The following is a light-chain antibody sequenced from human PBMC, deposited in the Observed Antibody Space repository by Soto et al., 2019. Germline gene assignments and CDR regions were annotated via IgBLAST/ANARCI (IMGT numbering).Light chain of an antibody. V-gene: IGLV2-11*01. J-gene: IGLJ2*01. CDR2: DVS. CDR1: SSDVGGYNY. Sequence: QSALTQPRSVSGSPGQSVTISCTGTSSDVGGYNYVSWYQQHPGKAPKLMIYDVSKRPSGVPDRFSGSKSGNTASLTISGLKAEDEAEDYCCSYAGSFVVFGGGTNLTVL. CDR3: CSYAGSFVV.